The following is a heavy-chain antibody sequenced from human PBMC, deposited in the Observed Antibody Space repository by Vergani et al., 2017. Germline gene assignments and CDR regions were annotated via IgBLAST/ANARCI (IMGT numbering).Heavy chain of an antibody. V-gene: IGHV3-7*03. CDR1: GFMFSSYW. D-gene: IGHD6-13*01. CDR3: LKQLVRDPRYFDL. Sequence: EVQLVESGGGLVQPGGSLRLSCAASGFMFSSYWMSWVRQAPGKGLEWVANIKQDGSGKYYVDSVKGRFTISRDNAKNSLYLQMNSLRGEDTAVYYCLKQLVRDPRYFDLWGRGTLVTVSS. J-gene: IGHJ2*01. CDR2: IKQDGSGK.